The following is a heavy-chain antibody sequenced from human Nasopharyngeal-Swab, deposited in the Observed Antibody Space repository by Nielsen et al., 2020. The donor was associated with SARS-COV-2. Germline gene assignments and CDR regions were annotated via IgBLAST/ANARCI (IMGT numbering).Heavy chain of an antibody. J-gene: IGHJ4*02. CDR2: IKSKTDGWTT. CDR1: GFTFSNAW. V-gene: IGHV3-15*01. Sequence: GESLKISCAASGFTFSNAWMSWVRQAPGKGLEWVGRIKSKTDGWTTDYAAPVKGRFTISRDDSKNTLYLQMNSLKTEDTAVYYCTTDFDYCGQGTLVTVSS. CDR3: TTDFDY.